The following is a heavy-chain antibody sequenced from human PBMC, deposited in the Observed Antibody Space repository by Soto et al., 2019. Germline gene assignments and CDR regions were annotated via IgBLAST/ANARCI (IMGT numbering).Heavy chain of an antibody. Sequence: PSDTLSLTCTVSGGSISGYYWSWIWQSPGKGLEWIGYIHYSGSTNYNPSLKSRVTISVDTSKNQLSLKLSSVTAADTAVYYCARGSAAGTKSPFDYWGQGTLVTVS. CDR1: GGSISGYY. D-gene: IGHD6-13*01. CDR3: ARGSAAGTKSPFDY. J-gene: IGHJ4*02. V-gene: IGHV4-59*01. CDR2: IHYSGST.